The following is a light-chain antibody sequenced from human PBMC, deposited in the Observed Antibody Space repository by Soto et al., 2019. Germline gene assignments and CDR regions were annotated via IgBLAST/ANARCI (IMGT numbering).Light chain of an antibody. CDR3: CSYAGSRV. Sequence: QSALTQPASVSGSPGQSITISCTGTSSDVGGYNFVSWYQQHPGKAPKLMIYEGSKRPSGVSNRFSGSKSANTASLTISGLQDEDEADYYCCSYAGSRVFGGGTKLTVL. CDR2: EGS. J-gene: IGLJ3*02. CDR1: SSDVGGYNF. V-gene: IGLV2-23*01.